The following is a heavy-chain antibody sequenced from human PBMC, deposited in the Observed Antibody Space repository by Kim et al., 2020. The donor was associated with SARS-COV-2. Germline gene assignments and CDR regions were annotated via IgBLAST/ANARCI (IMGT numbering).Heavy chain of an antibody. V-gene: IGHV3-15*01. J-gene: IGHJ4*02. CDR1: GFTFSNAW. CDR2: IKSKTDGGTT. CDR3: TTDAQHHCGGDCYYFDY. D-gene: IGHD2-21*01. Sequence: GGSLRLSCAASGFTFSNAWMSWVRQAPGKGLEWVGRIKSKTDGGTTDYAAPVKGRFTISRDDSKNTLYLQMNSLKTEDTAVYYCTTDAQHHCGGDCYYFDYWGQGTLVTVSS.